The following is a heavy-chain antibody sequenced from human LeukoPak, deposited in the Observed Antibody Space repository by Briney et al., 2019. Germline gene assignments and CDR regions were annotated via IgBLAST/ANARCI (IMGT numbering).Heavy chain of an antibody. CDR2: ISNDGYSQ. J-gene: IGHJ4*02. D-gene: IGHD2-8*02. CDR1: GFTFSSYG. CDR3: AKPCQGGGVCFLILE. V-gene: IGHV3-30*18. Sequence: PGRSLRLSCAASGFTFSSYGMHWVRQAPGKGLEWVAVISNDGYSQYYAHSVKGRFTVSRDNSKNTLYLQMSNLKTDDTAVYYCAKPCQGGGVCFLILEWGQGTLLTVSS.